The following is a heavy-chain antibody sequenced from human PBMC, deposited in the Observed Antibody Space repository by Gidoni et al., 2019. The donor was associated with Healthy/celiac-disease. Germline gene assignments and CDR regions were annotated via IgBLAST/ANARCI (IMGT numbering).Heavy chain of an antibody. CDR3: ARKMPYYYDSSGYYPDAFDI. Sequence: EVQLVESGGGLIQPGGSLRLSFAASGFTDSSNYLSWVRQAPGKGLEWVSVSYSGGSTYYADSVKGRFTISRDNSKNTLYLQMNSRRAEDTAVYYCARKMPYYYDSSGYYPDAFDIWGQGTMVTVSS. V-gene: IGHV3-53*01. J-gene: IGHJ3*02. D-gene: IGHD3-22*01. CDR2: SYSGGST. CDR1: GFTDSSNY.